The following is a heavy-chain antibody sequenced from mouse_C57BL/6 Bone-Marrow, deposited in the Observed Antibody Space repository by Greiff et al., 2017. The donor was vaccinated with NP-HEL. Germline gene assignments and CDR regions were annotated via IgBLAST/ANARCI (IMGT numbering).Heavy chain of an antibody. CDR2: IRNKANNHAT. CDR1: GFTFSDAW. CDR3: TRHSLYYDYDGYAMDY. J-gene: IGHJ4*01. Sequence: EVKLVESGGGLVQPGGSMKLSCAASGFTFSDAWMDWVRQSPETGLEWVAEIRNKANNHATYYAESVKGRFTISRDDSKSSVYLQMNSLRAEDTGIYYCTRHSLYYDYDGYAMDYWGQGTSVTVSS. V-gene: IGHV6-6*01. D-gene: IGHD2-4*01.